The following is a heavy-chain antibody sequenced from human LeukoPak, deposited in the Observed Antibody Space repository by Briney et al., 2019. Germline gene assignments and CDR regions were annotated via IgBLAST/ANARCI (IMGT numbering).Heavy chain of an antibody. CDR3: ARVYYYDYVWFSSEGSYYFDY. CDR2: ISSSGSTI. CDR1: GFTFSDYY. V-gene: IGHV3-11*01. D-gene: IGHD3-16*01. J-gene: IGHJ4*02. Sequence: GGSLRLSCAASGFTFSDYYMSWIRQAPGKGLEWVSYISSSGSTIYYADSVKGRFTISRDNAKNSLYLQMNSLRAEDTAVYYCARVYYYDYVWFSSEGSYYFDYWGQGTLVTVSS.